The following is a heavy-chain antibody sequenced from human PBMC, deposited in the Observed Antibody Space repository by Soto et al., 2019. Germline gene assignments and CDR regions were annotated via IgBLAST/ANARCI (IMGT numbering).Heavy chain of an antibody. V-gene: IGHV1-69*13. Sequence: SVKVSCKASGGTFGSYAISWVRQAPGQGLEWMGGIIPIFGTANYAQKFQGRVTITADESTSTAYMELSSLRSEDTAVYYCARGCSSTSCLGYYYYYYGMDVWGQGTTVTVSS. CDR2: IIPIFGTA. J-gene: IGHJ6*02. D-gene: IGHD2-2*01. CDR1: GGTFGSYA. CDR3: ARGCSSTSCLGYYYYYYGMDV.